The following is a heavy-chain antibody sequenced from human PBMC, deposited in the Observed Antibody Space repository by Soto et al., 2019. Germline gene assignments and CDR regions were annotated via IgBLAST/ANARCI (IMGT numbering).Heavy chain of an antibody. V-gene: IGHV3-11*01. CDR2: ISSSGSTI. CDR1: GFTFSDYY. CDR3: ARSPSYGYNWFDP. D-gene: IGHD3-10*01. J-gene: IGHJ5*02. Sequence: PGGSLRLSCAASGFTFSDYYMSWIRQAPGKGLEWVSYISSSGSTIYYADSVKGRFTISRDNAKNSLYLQMNSLRAEDTAVYYCARSPSYGYNWFDPWGQGTLVTVSS.